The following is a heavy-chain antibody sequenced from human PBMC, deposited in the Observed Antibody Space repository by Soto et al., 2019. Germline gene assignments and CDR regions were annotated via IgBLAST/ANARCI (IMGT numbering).Heavy chain of an antibody. D-gene: IGHD6-13*01. CDR3: DGGSRSWYIPRGMDV. Sequence: GGSLRLSCAASGFTVSSNYMSWVRQAPGKGLEWVSVIYSGGSTYYADSVKGRFTISRDNSKNTLYLQMNSLRAEDTAVYYCDGGSRSWYIPRGMDVWGQGTTVTVYS. CDR2: IYSGGST. V-gene: IGHV3-53*01. CDR1: GFTVSSNY. J-gene: IGHJ6*02.